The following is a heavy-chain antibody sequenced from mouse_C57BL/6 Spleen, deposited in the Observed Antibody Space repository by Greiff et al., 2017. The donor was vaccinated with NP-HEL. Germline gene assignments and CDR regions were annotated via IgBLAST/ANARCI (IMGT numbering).Heavy chain of an antibody. D-gene: IGHD1-1*01. CDR1: GFTFNTYA. Sequence: EVQRVESGGGLVQPKGSLKLSCAASGFTFNTYAMHWVRQAPGKGLEWVARIRSKSSNYATYYADSVKDRFTISRDDSQSMLYLQMNNLKTEDTSMYYCVREGTTEDYWYFDVWGTGTTVTVSS. CDR3: VREGTTEDYWYFDV. V-gene: IGHV10-3*01. J-gene: IGHJ1*03. CDR2: IRSKSSNYAT.